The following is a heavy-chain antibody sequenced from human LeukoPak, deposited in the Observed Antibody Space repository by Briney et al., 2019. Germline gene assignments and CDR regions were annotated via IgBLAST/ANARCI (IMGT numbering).Heavy chain of an antibody. Sequence: SVKVSCKASGGTLSSYAISWVRQAPAQGLEGMGRIISILGIANYAQKLQGRVTITADKSTSTAYMELSSLRSEDTAVYYCATSRPGCELLRYGMDVWGQGTTVTVSS. CDR1: GGTLSSYA. CDR3: ATSRPGCELLRYGMDV. CDR2: IISILGIA. D-gene: IGHD1-26*01. V-gene: IGHV1-69*04. J-gene: IGHJ6*02.